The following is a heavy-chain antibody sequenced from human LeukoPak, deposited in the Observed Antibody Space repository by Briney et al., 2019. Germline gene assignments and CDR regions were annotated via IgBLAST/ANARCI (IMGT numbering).Heavy chain of an antibody. V-gene: IGHV3-23*01. D-gene: IGHD4-23*01. J-gene: IGHJ4*02. Sequence: PGGSLRLSCAASGFTFSSYAMGWVRQAPGKGLEWVSSISGSGGSTYYADSVKGRFTISRDNSKNTLYLQMNSLRAEDTAVYYCAKDFCLGGNSRCLDYWGQGTLVTVSS. CDR1: GFTFSSYA. CDR2: ISGSGGST. CDR3: AKDFCLGGNSRCLDY.